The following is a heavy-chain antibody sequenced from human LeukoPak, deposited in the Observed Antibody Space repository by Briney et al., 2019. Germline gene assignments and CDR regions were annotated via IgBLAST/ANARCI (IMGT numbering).Heavy chain of an antibody. CDR2: TRNKANSYTT. CDR3: AAFTLNPYCSGGSCYFDY. J-gene: IGHJ4*02. V-gene: IGHV3-72*01. Sequence: PGGSLRLSCAASGFTFSSYWMSWVRQAPGKGLEWVGRTRNKANSYTTEYAASVKGRFTISRDDSKNSLYLQMNSLKTEDTAVYYCAAFTLNPYCSGGSCYFDYWGQGTLVTVSS. D-gene: IGHD2-15*01. CDR1: GFTFSSYW.